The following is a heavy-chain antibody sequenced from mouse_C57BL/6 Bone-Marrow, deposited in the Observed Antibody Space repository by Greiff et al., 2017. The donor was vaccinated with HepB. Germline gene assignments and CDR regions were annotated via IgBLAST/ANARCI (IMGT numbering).Heavy chain of an antibody. Sequence: EVKLQESGGGLVQPGGSMKLSCVASGFTFSNYWMNWVRQSPEKGLEWVAQIRLKSDNYATHYAESVKGRFTISRDDSKSSVYLQMNNLRAEDTGIYYCTGRGSHFDVWGTGTTVTVSS. J-gene: IGHJ1*03. CDR2: IRLKSDNYAT. CDR1: GFTFSNYW. D-gene: IGHD1-1*01. V-gene: IGHV6-3*01. CDR3: TGRGSHFDV.